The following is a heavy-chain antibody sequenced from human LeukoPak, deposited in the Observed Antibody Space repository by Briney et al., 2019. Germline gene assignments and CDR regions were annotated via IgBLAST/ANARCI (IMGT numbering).Heavy chain of an antibody. CDR2: LSDSGGST. D-gene: IGHD3-22*01. V-gene: IGHV3-23*01. J-gene: IGHJ4*02. CDR3: ATKGDSTGYYYLRYFKY. CDR1: GFTFSSYA. Sequence: GGSLRVSCAASGFTFSSYAMSWVRQAPGKGLEWVSALSDSGGSTYYADSVKGRFTISRDNSKNTLYLQMNSLRAEDTAVYYCATKGDSTGYYYLRYFKYWGQGTLVTVSS.